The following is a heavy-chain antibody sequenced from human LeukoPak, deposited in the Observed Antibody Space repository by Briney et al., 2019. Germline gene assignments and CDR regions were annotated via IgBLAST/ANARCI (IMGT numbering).Heavy chain of an antibody. CDR2: TNHSGST. J-gene: IGHJ4*02. CDR3: ARGVLGGYSYGKLDY. V-gene: IGHV4-34*01. CDR1: GGSFSGYY. Sequence: SETLSLTCAVYGGSFSGYYWSWIRQPPGKGLEWIGETNHSGSTNYNPSLKSRVTISVDTSKNQFSLKLSSVTAADTAVYYCARGVLGGYSYGKLDYWGQGTLVTVSS. D-gene: IGHD5-18*01.